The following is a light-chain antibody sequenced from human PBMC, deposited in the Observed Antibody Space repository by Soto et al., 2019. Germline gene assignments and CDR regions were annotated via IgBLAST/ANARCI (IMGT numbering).Light chain of an antibody. V-gene: IGKV3-20*01. CDR2: RAS. J-gene: IGKJ1*01. CDR1: QRVSSTY. CDR3: QQYGSSPRT. Sequence: PGERATLSCRASQRVSSTYLAWYQQKPGQAPRLLIYRASSRASGIPDRFSGSGSGTDFSLTISRLEPEDFAVYYCQQYGSSPRTFGQGTKVEVK.